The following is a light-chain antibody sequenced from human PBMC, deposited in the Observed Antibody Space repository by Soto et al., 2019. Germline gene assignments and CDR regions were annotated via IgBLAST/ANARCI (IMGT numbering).Light chain of an antibody. CDR2: SNN. CDR1: SSNIESHT. V-gene: IGLV1-44*01. Sequence: QSVLTQPPSASGTHGQRVTISCSGSSSNIESHTVSWYQQLPGTAPKLLIYSNNERPSGVPDRFSGSKSGTSASLAISGLQSEDEGDYYCAAWDDSLNAWVFGGGTKLTVL. J-gene: IGLJ3*02. CDR3: AAWDDSLNAWV.